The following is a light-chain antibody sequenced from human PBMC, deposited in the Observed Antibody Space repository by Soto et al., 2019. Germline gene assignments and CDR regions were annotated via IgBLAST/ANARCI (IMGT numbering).Light chain of an antibody. CDR1: SGSIASNY. CDR2: EDN. V-gene: IGLV6-57*04. J-gene: IGLJ2*01. CDR3: QSYDSSNQGVV. Sequence: NFMLTQPHSVSESPGKTVTISCTRSSGSIASNYVQWYQQRPGSAPTTVIYEDNQRPSGVPDRFSGSIDSSSNSASLTISGPKTEDEADYYCQSYDSSNQGVVFGGGTKLTVL.